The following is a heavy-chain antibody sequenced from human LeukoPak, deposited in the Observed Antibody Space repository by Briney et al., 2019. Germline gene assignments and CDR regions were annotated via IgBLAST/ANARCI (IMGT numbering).Heavy chain of an antibody. CDR1: GFTFSSYE. J-gene: IGHJ4*02. D-gene: IGHD3-22*01. CDR2: ISSSGSTI. V-gene: IGHV3-48*03. Sequence: GGCLRLSCAASGFTFSSYEMNWVRQAPGKGLEWVSYISSSGSTIYYADSVKGRFTISRDNAKNSLYLQMNSLRAEDTAVYYCARDGRWINYYDGSSPVWGQGTLVTVSS. CDR3: ARDGRWINYYDGSSPV.